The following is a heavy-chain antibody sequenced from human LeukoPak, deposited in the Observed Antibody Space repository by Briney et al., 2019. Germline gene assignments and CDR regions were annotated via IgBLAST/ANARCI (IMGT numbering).Heavy chain of an antibody. Sequence: SVKVSCKASGGTVSSYAITWVRQAPGQGLEWMGGIIPIFGTANYAQKFQGRVTITADESTSTAYMELSSLRSEDTAVYYCARWVLRLERRWFDPWGQGTLVTVSS. CDR1: GGTVSSYA. D-gene: IGHD1-1*01. J-gene: IGHJ5*02. CDR3: ARWVLRLERRWFDP. V-gene: IGHV1-69*13. CDR2: IIPIFGTA.